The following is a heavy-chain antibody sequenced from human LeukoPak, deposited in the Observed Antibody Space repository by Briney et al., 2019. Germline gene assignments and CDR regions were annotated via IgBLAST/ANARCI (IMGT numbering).Heavy chain of an antibody. CDR3: AGSFNTGANEGAAY. CDR1: GYTFTAYH. CDR2: INPNSGGA. V-gene: IGHV1-2*02. Sequence: ASVKVSCKAFGYTFTAYHIHWVRQAPGQGLEYMGCINPNSGGANYAEKFQGRITMTSDASITTAYMELSSLRSDDTAMFYCAGSFNTGANEGAAYWGQGTLVTVSS. D-gene: IGHD1-7*01. J-gene: IGHJ4*02.